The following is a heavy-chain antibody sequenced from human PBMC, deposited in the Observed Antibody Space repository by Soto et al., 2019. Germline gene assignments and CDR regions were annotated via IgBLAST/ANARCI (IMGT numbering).Heavy chain of an antibody. CDR1: GGSISSSNW. D-gene: IGHD6-19*01. Sequence: PSETLSLTCAVSGGSISSSNWWRWVRQPPGKGLEWIGEIYHSGITNYNPSLKSRVTISVDKSKNQFSTKLSSVTDADTAVYYCARALKTYIRQWLAYFDYWGQGNLVTVS. CDR2: IYHSGIT. CDR3: ARALKTYIRQWLAYFDY. V-gene: IGHV4-4*02. J-gene: IGHJ4*02.